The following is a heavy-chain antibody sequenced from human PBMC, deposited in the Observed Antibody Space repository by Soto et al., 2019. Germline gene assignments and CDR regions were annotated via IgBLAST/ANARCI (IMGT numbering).Heavy chain of an antibody. CDR3: ARYLPLPYCISTSCYADYYYGMDV. D-gene: IGHD2-2*01. CDR2: IIPIFGTA. CDR1: GGTFSSYA. J-gene: IGHJ6*02. Sequence: GASVKVSCKASGGTFSSYAISWVRQAPGQGLEWMGGIIPIFGTANYAQKFQGRVTITADESTSTAYMELSSLRSEDTAVYYCARYLPLPYCISTSCYADYYYGMDVWGQGTTVTVSS. V-gene: IGHV1-69*13.